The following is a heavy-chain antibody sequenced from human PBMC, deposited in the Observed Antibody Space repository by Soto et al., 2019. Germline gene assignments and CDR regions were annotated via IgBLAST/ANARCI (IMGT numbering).Heavy chain of an antibody. CDR3: ARDLGVTTSYYYDGMDV. CDR1: GFTFSSYA. Sequence: QVQLVESGGGVVQPGRSLRLSCAASGFTFSSYAMHWVRQAPGKGLEWVAVISYDGSNKYYAESVKGRFTISRDNSKNTLYLQMNSLRAEDTAVYYCARDLGVTTSYYYDGMDVWGQGTTVTVSS. J-gene: IGHJ6*02. D-gene: IGHD4-17*01. V-gene: IGHV3-30-3*01. CDR2: ISYDGSNK.